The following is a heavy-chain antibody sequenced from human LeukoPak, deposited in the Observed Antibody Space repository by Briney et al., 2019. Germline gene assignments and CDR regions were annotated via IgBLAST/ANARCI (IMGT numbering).Heavy chain of an antibody. CDR2: INHSAST. J-gene: IGHJ4*02. CDR1: GGSFSGYF. CDR3: VRGAAAPDY. Sequence: SETLSLTCAVYGGSFSGYFCSWIRQPPGRGVEWIGEINHSASTHYTPSLKSPVTISVYTSKNQCTLKQGSVTAAGTAGYYGVRGAAAPDYWGQGTLVTVSS. D-gene: IGHD6-13*01. V-gene: IGHV4-34*01.